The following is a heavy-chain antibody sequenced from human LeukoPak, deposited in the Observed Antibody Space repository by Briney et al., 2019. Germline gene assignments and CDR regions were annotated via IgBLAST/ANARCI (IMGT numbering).Heavy chain of an antibody. Sequence: GGSLRLSCAASGFTFSSYWMSWVRQAPGKGLEWVANIKQDGSEKYYVDSVKGRFTISRDNAKNSLYLQMNSLRAEDTAVYYCESSGFAGIFDYWGQGILVTVSS. CDR2: IKQDGSEK. CDR3: ESSGFAGIFDY. CDR1: GFTFSSYW. J-gene: IGHJ4*02. V-gene: IGHV3-7*01. D-gene: IGHD6-13*01.